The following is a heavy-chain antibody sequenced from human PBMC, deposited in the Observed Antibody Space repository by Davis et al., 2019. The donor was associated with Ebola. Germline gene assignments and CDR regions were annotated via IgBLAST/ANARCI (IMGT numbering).Heavy chain of an antibody. CDR2: ISAYNGNT. CDR1: GYTFTSYG. D-gene: IGHD6-13*01. J-gene: IGHJ4*02. V-gene: IGHV1-18*01. CDR3: ARVEPGYSSSWFDY. Sequence: ASVKVSCKASGYTFTSYGISWVRQAPGQGLEWMGWISAYNGNTNYAQKLQGRVTMTTDTSTSTAYMELRSLRSDDTAVYYCARVEPGYSSSWFDYWGQGTLVTVSS.